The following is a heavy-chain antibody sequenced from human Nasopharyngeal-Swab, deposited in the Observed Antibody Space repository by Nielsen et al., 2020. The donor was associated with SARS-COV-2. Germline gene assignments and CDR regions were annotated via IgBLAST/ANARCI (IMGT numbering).Heavy chain of an antibody. J-gene: IGHJ5*02. Sequence: WIRQPPGKGLEWIGYIYYSGSTNYSPSLKSRVTISVDTSKNQFSLKLSSVTAADTAVYYCARAHIVVVPAHNWFDPWGQGTLVTVSS. CDR2: IYYSGST. V-gene: IGHV4-59*01. D-gene: IGHD2-2*01. CDR3: ARAHIVVVPAHNWFDP.